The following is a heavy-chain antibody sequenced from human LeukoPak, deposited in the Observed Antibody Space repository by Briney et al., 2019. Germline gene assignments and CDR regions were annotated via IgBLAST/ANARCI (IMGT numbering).Heavy chain of an antibody. J-gene: IGHJ6*03. D-gene: IGHD6-6*01. CDR2: IYYSGST. V-gene: IGHV4-59*01. Sequence: ASETLSLTCTVSGGSISNYDWSWIRLPPGKGLEWIGYIYYSGSTNYNPSLKSRVTISVDTSKNQFSLKLSSVTGADTAVYYCARSGLAARPSYYYYYMDVWGKGTTVTVSS. CDR1: GGSISNYD. CDR3: ARSGLAARPSYYYYYMDV.